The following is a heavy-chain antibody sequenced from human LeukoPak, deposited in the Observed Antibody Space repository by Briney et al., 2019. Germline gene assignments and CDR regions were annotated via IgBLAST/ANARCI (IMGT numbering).Heavy chain of an antibody. CDR1: GGSISSSSYY. CDR2: IYYSGST. J-gene: IGHJ3*02. D-gene: IGHD3-3*01. V-gene: IGHV4-39*01. CDR3: ARASGWYDFWSGYPSADAFDI. Sequence: SETLSLTCTVSGGSISSSSYYWGWIRQPPGKGLEWIGSIYYSGSTYYNPSLKSRVTISVDTSKNQFSLKLSSVTAADTAVYYCARASGWYDFWSGYPSADAFDIWGQGTMVTVSS.